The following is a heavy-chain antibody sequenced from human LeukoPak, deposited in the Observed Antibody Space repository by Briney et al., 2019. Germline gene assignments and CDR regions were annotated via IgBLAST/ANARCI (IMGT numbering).Heavy chain of an antibody. V-gene: IGHV1-69*13. CDR1: GGTFSSYA. CDR2: IIPIFGTA. Sequence: ASVKVSCKASGGTFSSYAISWVRQAPGQGLEWMGGIIPIFGTANCAQKFRGRVTITADESTSTAYMELSSLRSEDTAVYYCARALAALGAFDYWGQGTLVTVSS. J-gene: IGHJ4*02. CDR3: ARALAALGAFDY. D-gene: IGHD2-15*01.